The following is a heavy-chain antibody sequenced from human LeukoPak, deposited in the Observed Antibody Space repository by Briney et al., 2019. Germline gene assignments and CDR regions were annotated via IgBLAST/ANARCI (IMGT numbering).Heavy chain of an antibody. CDR1: GYTFTSYY. CDR2: INPSGGST. V-gene: IGHV1-46*01. Sequence: ASVKVSCKASGYTFTSYYMHWVRQAPGQGLEWMGIINPSGGSTSYAQKFQGRVTMTRDMSTSTVYMELSSLRSEDTAVYYCARDLEYSSSFSLYYMDVWGKGTTVTVSS. CDR3: ARDLEYSSSFSLYYMDV. D-gene: IGHD6-6*01. J-gene: IGHJ6*03.